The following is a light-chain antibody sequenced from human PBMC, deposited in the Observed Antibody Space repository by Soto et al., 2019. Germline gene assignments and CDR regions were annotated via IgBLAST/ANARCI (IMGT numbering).Light chain of an antibody. CDR2: GAS. J-gene: IGKJ2*01. CDR1: QSVSSN. CDR3: QQYNNWPPMYT. V-gene: IGKV3-15*01. Sequence: EIVMTQSPATLSLSPGERATLSCRASQSVSSNLAWYQQKPGQAPRLLIYGASTRATAIPARFSGSGSGTEFTLTISSLQSEDFAVYYCQQYNNWPPMYTFGQGTKLEIK.